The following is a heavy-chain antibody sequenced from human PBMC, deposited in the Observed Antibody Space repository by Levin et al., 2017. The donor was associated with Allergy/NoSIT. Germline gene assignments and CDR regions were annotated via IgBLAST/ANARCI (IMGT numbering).Heavy chain of an antibody. V-gene: IGHV1-46*01. J-gene: IGHJ4*02. CDR3: ARELIGLPLNYYDSSGYYY. D-gene: IGHD3-22*01. CDR2: INPSGGST. Sequence: ASVKVSCKASGYTFTSYYMHWVRQAPGQGLEWMGIINPSGGSTSYAQKFQGRVTMTRDTSTSTVYMELSSLRSEDTAVYYCARELIGLPLNYYDSSGYYYWGQGTLVTVSS. CDR1: GYTFTSYY.